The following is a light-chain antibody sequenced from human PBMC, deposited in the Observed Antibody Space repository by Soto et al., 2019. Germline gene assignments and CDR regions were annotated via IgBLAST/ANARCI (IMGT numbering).Light chain of an antibody. V-gene: IGKV3-20*01. CDR1: QSVRSDY. Sequence: EIVLTQSPGTLSLSPGERATLSCRASQSVRSDYLAWYQQKPGQAPRLLMYGASIRAAGVPDRFSGSGAGTEITLTAWSLESEYSTVYQSYHCPTFGDGTKVDIK. J-gene: IGKJ3*01. CDR2: GAS. CDR3: YHCPT.